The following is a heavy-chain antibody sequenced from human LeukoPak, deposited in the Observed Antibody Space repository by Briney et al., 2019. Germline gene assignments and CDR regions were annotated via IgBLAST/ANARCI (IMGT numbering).Heavy chain of an antibody. CDR3: ARGGSGITVSLFAY. J-gene: IGHJ4*02. V-gene: IGHV6-1*01. CDR1: GDSVSSNSTA. Sequence: SQTLSLTCAISGDSVSSNSTAWNWIRQSPSRGLEWLGRTYYRSKWYNDYAVSVKSRMTINPDTSKNQFSLQLNSVTPEDTAVYYCARGGSGITVSLFAYWGQGTLVTVSS. CDR2: TYYRSKWYN. D-gene: IGHD6-19*01.